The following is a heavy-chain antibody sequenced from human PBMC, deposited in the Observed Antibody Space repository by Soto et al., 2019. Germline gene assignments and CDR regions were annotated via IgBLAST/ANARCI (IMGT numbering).Heavy chain of an antibody. V-gene: IGHV3-11*01. J-gene: IGHJ4*02. Sequence: QVQLVESGGGLVKPGGSLRLSCAASGFTFSDYYMSWIRQAPGKGLEWVSYISSSGSTIYYADSVKGRFTISRDNAKNSLYLQMNSLRAEDTAVYYCAREIIGCSGGSCYSGGYYFDYWGQGTLVTVSS. CDR2: ISSSGSTI. CDR3: AREIIGCSGGSCYSGGYYFDY. D-gene: IGHD2-15*01. CDR1: GFTFSDYY.